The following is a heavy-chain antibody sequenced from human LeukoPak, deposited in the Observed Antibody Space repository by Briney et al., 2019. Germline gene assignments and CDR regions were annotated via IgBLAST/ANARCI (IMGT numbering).Heavy chain of an antibody. J-gene: IGHJ3*02. CDR2: IYYSGST. Sequence: SETLSLTCTVSGGSISSGDYYWSWIRQPPGKGLEWIGYIYYSGSTYYNPSLKSRVTISVDTSKNQFSLKLSSVTAADTAVYYCARTGDTMIVSTAAFDIWGQGTMVTVSS. D-gene: IGHD3-22*01. V-gene: IGHV4-30-4*08. CDR1: GGSISSGDYY. CDR3: ARTGDTMIVSTAAFDI.